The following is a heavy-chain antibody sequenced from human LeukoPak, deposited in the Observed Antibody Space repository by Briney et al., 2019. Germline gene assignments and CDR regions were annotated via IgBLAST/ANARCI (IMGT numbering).Heavy chain of an antibody. Sequence: QAGGSQRLSCAASGFTFSSYWMSWVRQAPGKGLEWVANIKQDGSEKYYVDSVKGRFTISRDNAKNSLYLQMNSLRAEDTAVYYCARGNSGYEGWFDPWGQGTLVTVSS. J-gene: IGHJ5*02. V-gene: IGHV3-7*01. CDR1: GFTFSSYW. CDR3: ARGNSGYEGWFDP. CDR2: IKQDGSEK. D-gene: IGHD5-12*01.